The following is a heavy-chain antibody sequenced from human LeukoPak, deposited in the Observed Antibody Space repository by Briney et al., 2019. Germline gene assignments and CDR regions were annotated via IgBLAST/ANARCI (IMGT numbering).Heavy chain of an antibody. CDR3: ARVLPANGDAFDI. Sequence: ASVKVSCKASGYTFTSYGISWVRQAPGQGLEWMGWISGYNGNTNYAQTLQGRVTMTTDTSTSTAYMELRSLRSDDTAVYYCARVLPANGDAFDIWGQGTMVTVSS. J-gene: IGHJ3*02. CDR1: GYTFTSYG. D-gene: IGHD2-2*01. CDR2: ISGYNGNT. V-gene: IGHV1-18*01.